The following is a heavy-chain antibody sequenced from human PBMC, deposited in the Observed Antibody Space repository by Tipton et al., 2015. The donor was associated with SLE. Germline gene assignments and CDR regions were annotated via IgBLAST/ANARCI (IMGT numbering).Heavy chain of an antibody. Sequence: TLSLTCTVSGGSISSYYWSWIRQPPGKGLEWIGYIYYSGSTNYNPSLKSRVTISVDTSKNQFSLKLSSVTAADTAVYYCARGGWVATAAAFDIWGQGAMVTVSS. CDR1: GGSISSYY. J-gene: IGHJ3*02. V-gene: IGHV4-59*01. CDR2: IYYSGST. CDR3: ARGGWVATAAAFDI. D-gene: IGHD5-18*01.